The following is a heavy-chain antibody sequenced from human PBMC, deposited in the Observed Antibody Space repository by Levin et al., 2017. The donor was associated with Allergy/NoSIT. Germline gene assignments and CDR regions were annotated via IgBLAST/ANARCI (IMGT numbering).Heavy chain of an antibody. Sequence: GESLKISCAASGFSFSGYSMNWVRQAPGKGLEWVSYISSSSSTIYYADSVKGRFTISRDNAKNSLYLQMNSLRAEDTAVYYCARDLVRPPGDRVDYWGPPTLLTVSS. CDR1: GFSFSGYS. V-gene: IGHV3-48*01. D-gene: IGHD3-10*02. J-gene: IGHJ4*02. CDR2: ISSSSSTI. CDR3: ARDLVRPPGDRVDY.